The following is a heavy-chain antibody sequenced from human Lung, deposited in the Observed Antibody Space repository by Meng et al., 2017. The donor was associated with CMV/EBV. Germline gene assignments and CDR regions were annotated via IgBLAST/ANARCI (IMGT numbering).Heavy chain of an antibody. V-gene: IGHV4-31*03. CDR3: AREAGRDGYATPKFDY. CDR2: IYYTGST. Sequence: QGQLQESGPGLVKPSPTLSLTCTVSGGSIGSGGYYWSWIRQHPGKGLEWIGYIYYTGSTFYNPSLKSRVTISVDTSKNQFSLKLIPATAADTAVYYCAREAGRDGYATPKFDYWGQGTLVTSPQ. CDR1: GGSIGSGGYY. J-gene: IGHJ4*02. D-gene: IGHD5-24*01.